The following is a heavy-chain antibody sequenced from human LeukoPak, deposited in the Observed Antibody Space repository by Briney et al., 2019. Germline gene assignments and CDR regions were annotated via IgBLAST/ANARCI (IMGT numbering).Heavy chain of an antibody. V-gene: IGHV3-30*03. CDR1: GFTFSSYG. D-gene: IGHD1-1*01. CDR3: ARDWNDAFDI. Sequence: QPGGSLRLSCAASGFTFSSYGMHWVRQAPGKGLDWVAFISFDGSMKFYVDSVKGRFTISRDNAENTLYLQMDSLRAEDTAVYYCARDWNDAFDIWGQGTMVTVSS. CDR2: ISFDGSMK. J-gene: IGHJ3*02.